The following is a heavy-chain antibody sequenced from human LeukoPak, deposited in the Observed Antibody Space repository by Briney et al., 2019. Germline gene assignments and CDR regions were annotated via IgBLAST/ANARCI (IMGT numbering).Heavy chain of an antibody. CDR2: IYHSGST. V-gene: IGHV4-38-2*02. J-gene: IGHJ4*02. D-gene: IGHD6-19*01. Sequence: PSETLSLTCTVSGYSISSGYYWGWIRQPPGKGLEWIGSIYHSGSTYYNPSLKSRVTISVDTSKNQFSLKLSSVTAADTAAYYCARVSISSGWYLNDYWGQGTLVTVSS. CDR3: ARVSISSGWYLNDY. CDR1: GYSISSGYY.